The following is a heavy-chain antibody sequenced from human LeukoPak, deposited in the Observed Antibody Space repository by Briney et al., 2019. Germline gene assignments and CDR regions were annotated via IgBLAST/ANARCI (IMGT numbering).Heavy chain of an antibody. CDR3: ARGPYYYGSGSYDY. D-gene: IGHD3-10*01. J-gene: IGHJ4*02. CDR2: INPNSGGT. V-gene: IGHV1-2*06. Sequence: ASVKVSCKASGYTFTGYYMHWVLQAPGQGLEWMGRINPNSGGTNYAQKFQGRVTMTRDTSISTAYMELSRLRSDDTAVYYCARGPYYYGSGSYDYWGQGTLVTVSS. CDR1: GYTFTGYY.